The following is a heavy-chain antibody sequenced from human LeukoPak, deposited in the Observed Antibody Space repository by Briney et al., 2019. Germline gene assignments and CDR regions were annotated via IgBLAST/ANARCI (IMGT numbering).Heavy chain of an antibody. V-gene: IGHV3-20*04. CDR2: INWNGGST. CDR3: ARVGIVGATYDAFDI. CDR1: GFTFDDYG. D-gene: IGHD1-26*01. J-gene: IGHJ3*02. Sequence: PGGSLRLSCAASGFTFDDYGMSWVRQAPGKGLEWVSGINWNGGSTGYADSVKGRFTISRDNAKNSLYLQMNSLRAEDTALYYCARVGIVGATYDAFDIWGQGTMVTVSS.